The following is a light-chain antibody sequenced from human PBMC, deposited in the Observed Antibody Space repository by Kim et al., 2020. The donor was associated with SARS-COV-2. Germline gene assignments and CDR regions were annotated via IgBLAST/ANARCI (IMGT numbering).Light chain of an antibody. CDR1: QSVSASY. CDR3: QQYYSSPHT. CDR2: GAS. J-gene: IGKJ4*01. Sequence: IVFTQSPGTLSLSPGERATLSCRASQSVSASYLAWYQQKPGQAPRLLISGASSRATGIPDRFSGTGSGTDFTLTISRLEPEDFAVDSCQQYYSSPHTFGGGTKVDIK. V-gene: IGKV3-20*01.